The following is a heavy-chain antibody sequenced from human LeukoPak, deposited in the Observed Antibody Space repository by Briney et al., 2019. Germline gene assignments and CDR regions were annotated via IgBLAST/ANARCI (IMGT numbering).Heavy chain of an antibody. Sequence: PGRSLRLSCTASGFTFGDYAMSWVRQAPGKGLEWVGFIRSKAYGGTTEYAASVKGRFTISRDDSKSIVYLRMNSLKTEDTAVYYCTRDITVAGTHYYYGIDVWGQGTTVTVSS. J-gene: IGHJ6*02. CDR3: TRDITVAGTHYYYGIDV. V-gene: IGHV3-49*04. CDR1: GFTFGDYA. CDR2: IRSKAYGGTT. D-gene: IGHD6-19*01.